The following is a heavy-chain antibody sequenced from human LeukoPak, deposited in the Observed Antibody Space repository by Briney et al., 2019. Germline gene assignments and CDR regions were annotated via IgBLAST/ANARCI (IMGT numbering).Heavy chain of an antibody. CDR1: GFTFSSYS. CDR2: ISSSSSYI. Sequence: KSGGSLRLSCAASGFTFSSYSMNWVRQAPGKGLEWVSSISSSSSYIYYADSVKGRFTISRDNAKNSLYLQMNSLRVEDTAVYYCARVKAVAHDAFDIWGQGTMVTVSS. D-gene: IGHD6-19*01. V-gene: IGHV3-21*01. CDR3: ARVKAVAHDAFDI. J-gene: IGHJ3*02.